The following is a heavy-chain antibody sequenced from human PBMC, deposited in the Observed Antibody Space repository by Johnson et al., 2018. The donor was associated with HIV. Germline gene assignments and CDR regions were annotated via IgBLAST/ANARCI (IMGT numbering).Heavy chain of an antibody. CDR3: ASDWDNYVSSGYYYANMVDAFDV. Sequence: EQLVESGGGVVRPGESLRLSCAASGFTFDDYGMSWVRQAPGKGLEWVSGINWNGGSTGYADSVKGRFTISRDNAKNYLYLQMNSLRAEDTALYYCASDWDNYVSSGYYYANMVDAFDVWGQGTMVTVSS. V-gene: IGHV3-20*04. CDR2: INWNGGST. CDR1: GFTFDDYG. D-gene: IGHD3-22*01. J-gene: IGHJ3*01.